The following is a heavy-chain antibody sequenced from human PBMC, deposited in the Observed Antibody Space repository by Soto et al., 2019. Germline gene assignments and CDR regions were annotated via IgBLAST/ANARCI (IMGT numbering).Heavy chain of an antibody. CDR2: IYWDDDK. D-gene: IGHD3-16*01. CDR1: GFSLSTTGVG. V-gene: IGHV2-5*02. CDR3: AQRLCYYDLGRERANYFDT. Sequence: QITLKESGPTLVRPTQTLTLTCTFSGFSLSTTGVGVGWIRQPPGKALDWLALIYWDDDKRYSPSLKSRLTTSXDXXKNEVILTVTNMDSVDTATYYCAQRLCYYDLGRERANYFDTWGQGTLVTGSS. J-gene: IGHJ5*02.